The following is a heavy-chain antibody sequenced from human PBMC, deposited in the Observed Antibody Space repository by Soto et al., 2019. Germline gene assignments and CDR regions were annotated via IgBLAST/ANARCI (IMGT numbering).Heavy chain of an antibody. CDR3: AKDSAIPYYYYGMDV. CDR2: ISWNSGSI. CDR1: GFTFDDYA. Sequence: LRLSCAASGFTFDDYAMHWVRQAPGKGLEWVSGISWNSGSIGYADSVKGRFTISRDNAKNSLYLQMNSLRAEDTALYYCAKDSAIPYYYYGMDVWGQGTTVTVSS. V-gene: IGHV3-9*01. J-gene: IGHJ6*02.